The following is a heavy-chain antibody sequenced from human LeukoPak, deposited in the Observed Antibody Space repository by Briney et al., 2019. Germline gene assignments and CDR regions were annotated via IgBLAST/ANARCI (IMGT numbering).Heavy chain of an antibody. D-gene: IGHD3-3*01. V-gene: IGHV3-13*01. CDR2: IGTAGGT. CDR3: ARVAKDRVGGVNYFGY. J-gene: IGHJ4*02. Sequence: AGSLRLSCAASGFTFSGYDLHWVRQATGKGLEWVSAIGTAGGTYYTGSVKGRFTISRETSKNYLYLQLNSLRAGDTAVYYCARVAKDRVGGVNYFGYWGQGTLVTVSS. CDR1: GFTFSGYD.